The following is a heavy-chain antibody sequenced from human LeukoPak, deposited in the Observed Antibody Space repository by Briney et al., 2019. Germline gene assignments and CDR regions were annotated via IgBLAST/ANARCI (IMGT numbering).Heavy chain of an antibody. CDR2: SIPILDMA. J-gene: IGHJ3*02. CDR3: ARDGGAALSLDI. D-gene: IGHD3-16*01. CDR1: GDTFSRNT. Sequence: SVKVSCKASGDTFSRNTISWVRQAPGQGLEWMGRSIPILDMANYAQKFQGRVTITADKSTSTAYMELSGLRSEDTAVYYCARDGGAALSLDIWGQGTMVTVSS. V-gene: IGHV1-69*04.